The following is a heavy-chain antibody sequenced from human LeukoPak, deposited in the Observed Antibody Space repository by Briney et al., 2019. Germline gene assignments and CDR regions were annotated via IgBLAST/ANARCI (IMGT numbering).Heavy chain of an antibody. D-gene: IGHD3-16*01. Sequence: ASVKVSCKASGYTFTNYFIHWVRQAPGQGLEWMGIINPSADSTIYAQQFQGRVTMTRDMSTSTVYMELSSLRSDDTAVYYCARVGGGITPNYYYYMDVWGKGTTVTISS. CDR2: INPSADST. CDR3: ARVGGGITPNYYYYMDV. V-gene: IGHV1-46*01. J-gene: IGHJ6*03. CDR1: GYTFTNYF.